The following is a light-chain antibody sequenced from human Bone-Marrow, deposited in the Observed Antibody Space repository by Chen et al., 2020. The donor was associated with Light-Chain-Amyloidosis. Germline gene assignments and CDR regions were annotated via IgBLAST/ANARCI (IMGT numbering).Light chain of an antibody. Sequence: SYELTQPPSVSVSPGPTARIPCSGDVLPTKYAYWYQQKPGQAPGLVIHRDTERPSGISERFSGSSSGTTATLTISGVQAEDEADDHCQSADSSGTYDVIFGGGTKLTVL. J-gene: IGLJ2*01. CDR3: QSADSSGTYDVI. V-gene: IGLV3-25*03. CDR1: VLPTKY. CDR2: RDT.